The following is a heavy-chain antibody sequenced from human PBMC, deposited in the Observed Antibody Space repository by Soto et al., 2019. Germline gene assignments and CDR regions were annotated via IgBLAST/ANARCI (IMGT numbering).Heavy chain of an antibody. CDR3: ARPYTASWSSFDS. V-gene: IGHV3-23*01. CDR1: GFTFTTYA. Sequence: GGSLRLSCTASGFTFTTYAMVWVRQAPGKGLEWVSLITGSGSTTYYADSVKGRFAISRDNSKTTLYLQMNSLRAEDAAVYYCARPYTASWSSFDSWGQGTLVSVPQ. D-gene: IGHD6-13*01. CDR2: ITGSGSTT. J-gene: IGHJ4*02.